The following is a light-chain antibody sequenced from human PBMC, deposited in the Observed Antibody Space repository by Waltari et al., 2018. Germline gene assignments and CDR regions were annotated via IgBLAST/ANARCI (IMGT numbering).Light chain of an antibody. J-gene: IGLJ3*02. CDR2: VVS. CDR3: SSYTSSSTLV. V-gene: IGLV2-14*01. CDR1: CTDAGGSNY. Sequence: QSALTQPASVSGSPGQSITISRTGTCTDAGGSNYVSWYQQHPGKAPKPMIYVVSNRPSGVSNRFSGSKSGNTASLTISGLQAEDEADYYCSSYTSSSTLVFGGGTKLTVL.